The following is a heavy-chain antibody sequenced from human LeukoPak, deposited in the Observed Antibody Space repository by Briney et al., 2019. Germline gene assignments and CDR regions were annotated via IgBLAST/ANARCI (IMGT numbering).Heavy chain of an antibody. Sequence: PGGSLRLSCAVSGLIFRNAWMSWVRQAPGKGLEWVGRIKPKTAGGTTDYAAPVKGRFTLSRDDSKTTLYLQMNSLKTEDTAVYYCTTDSLLQGDFWPWGPGTLVTVSS. CDR1: GLIFRNAW. D-gene: IGHD2-21*02. CDR2: IKPKTAGGTT. CDR3: TTDSLLQGDFWP. J-gene: IGHJ5*02. V-gene: IGHV3-15*01.